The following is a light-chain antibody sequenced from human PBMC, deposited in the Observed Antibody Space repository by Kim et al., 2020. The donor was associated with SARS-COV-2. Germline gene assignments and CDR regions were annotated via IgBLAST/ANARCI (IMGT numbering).Light chain of an antibody. J-gene: IGKJ3*01. CDR1: QRVLYSSNNKNY. CDR2: WAS. V-gene: IGKV4-1*01. Sequence: ATINCKSSQRVLYSSNNKNYLAWYQQKPGQPPKLLIYWASTRESGVPDRFSGSGSGTDFTLTISSLQSDDVAVYYCQQYYSTPLTFGPGTKVDIK. CDR3: QQYYSTPLT.